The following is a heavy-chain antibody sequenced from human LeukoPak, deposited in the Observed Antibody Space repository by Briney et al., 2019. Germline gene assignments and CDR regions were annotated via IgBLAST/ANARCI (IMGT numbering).Heavy chain of an antibody. J-gene: IGHJ5*02. CDR3: ARLSLLYYDFWSGYSNWFDP. Sequence: PSETLSLTCTVSGRSISSYYWSWIRQPPGKGLEWIGYIYTSGSTNYNPSLKSRVTISVDTSKNQFSLKLSSVTAADTAVYYCARLSLLYYDFWSGYSNWFDPWGQGTLVTVSS. D-gene: IGHD3-3*01. V-gene: IGHV4-4*09. CDR1: GRSISSYY. CDR2: IYTSGST.